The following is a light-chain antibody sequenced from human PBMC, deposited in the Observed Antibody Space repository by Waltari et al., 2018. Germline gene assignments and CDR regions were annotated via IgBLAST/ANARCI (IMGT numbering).Light chain of an antibody. CDR2: SGS. CDR3: MQALQSPLT. Sequence: DVVMTQSPLFLPVTPGEPASISCRSSQTLLNSNGYNYLDWFLQKPGQSPQLLIYSGSNRASGVPDRFSGSGSGTDFTLKISRVEAADVGIYYCMQALQSPLTFGGGTKVEIK. V-gene: IGKV2-28*01. CDR1: QTLLNSNGYNY. J-gene: IGKJ4*01.